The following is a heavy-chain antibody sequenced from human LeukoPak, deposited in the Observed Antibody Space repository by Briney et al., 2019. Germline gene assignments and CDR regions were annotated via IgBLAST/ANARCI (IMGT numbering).Heavy chain of an antibody. V-gene: IGHV3-15*01. CDR2: IKSNTHSGTT. Sequence: GGSLRLSCAASGFTFNNAWMNWVRQTPGKGLEWVGRIKSNTHSGTTDYAAPVKGRFTISRDDSKNTLYLQMNSLKTEDTAVYYCTTTIFVVLVAALDCWGQGTLVTVSS. CDR1: GFTFNNAW. CDR3: TTTIFVVLVAALDC. J-gene: IGHJ4*02. D-gene: IGHD2-15*01.